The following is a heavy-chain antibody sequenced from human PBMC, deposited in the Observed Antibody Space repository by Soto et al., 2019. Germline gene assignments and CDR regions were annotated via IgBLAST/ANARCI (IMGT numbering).Heavy chain of an antibody. CDR3: ARGDCSGGTCPPFDS. CDR1: GGFISGYY. CDR2: IYYRGST. D-gene: IGHD2-15*01. J-gene: IGHJ4*02. V-gene: IGHV4-59*01. Sequence: QVQLQESGPGLVKPSETLSLTCTVSGGFISGYYWNWIRQPPGKGLEWIASIYYRGSTNYNPSLKSRVTISVDTSKNQISLKLNSVTAADTAVYYCARGDCSGGTCPPFDSWGQGTLVIVSS.